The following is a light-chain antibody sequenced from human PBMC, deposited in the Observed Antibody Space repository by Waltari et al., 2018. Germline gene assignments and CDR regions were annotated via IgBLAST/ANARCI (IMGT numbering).Light chain of an antibody. V-gene: IGKV3-15*01. J-gene: IGKJ5*01. Sequence: EIVMTQSPATLSVSPGERATLPCRASQSVSSNLAWYQQKPGQAPRLLIYGASTRATGIPARFSGSGSGTEFTLTISSMQSEDFAVYYCQQYNNWPPVTFGQGTRLEIK. CDR3: QQYNNWPPVT. CDR1: QSVSSN. CDR2: GAS.